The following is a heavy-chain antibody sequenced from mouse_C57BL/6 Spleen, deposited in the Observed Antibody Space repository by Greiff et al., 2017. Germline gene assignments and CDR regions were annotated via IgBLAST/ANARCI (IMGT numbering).Heavy chain of an antibody. J-gene: IGHJ4*01. CDR3: ARRIYYYGMDY. CDR1: GFTFSDYG. V-gene: IGHV5-17*01. CDR2: ISSGSSTN. Sequence: EVQGVESGGGLVKPGGSLKLSCAASGFTFSDYGMHWVRQAPEKGLEWVAYISSGSSTNYYADTVKGRFTISRDNAKNTLFLQMTSLRSEDTAMYYCARRIYYYGMDYWGQGTSVTVSS.